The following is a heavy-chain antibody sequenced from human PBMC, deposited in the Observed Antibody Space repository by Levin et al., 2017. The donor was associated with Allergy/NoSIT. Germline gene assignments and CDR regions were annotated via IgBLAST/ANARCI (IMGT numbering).Heavy chain of an antibody. CDR3: ARDTGWSGVYSRVLYGMDV. Sequence: GESPKISCAASGFTFSWYWMSWVRQAPGKGLEWVANIKQDGSEKYYVDSVKGRFTISRDNVKTTLYLEMNSLRAEDTSLYYCARDTGWSGVYSRVLYGMDVWGQGTTVTVSS. J-gene: IGHJ6*02. CDR2: IKQDGSEK. V-gene: IGHV3-7*01. CDR1: GFTFSWYW. D-gene: IGHD3-3*01.